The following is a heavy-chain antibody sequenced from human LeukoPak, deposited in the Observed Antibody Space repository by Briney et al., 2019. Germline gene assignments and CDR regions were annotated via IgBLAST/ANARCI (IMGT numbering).Heavy chain of an antibody. V-gene: IGHV5-51*01. CDR1: GSRFTSYW. CDR2: IYPGDSDT. D-gene: IGHD5-18*01. CDR3: ARHSREIGYSN. J-gene: IGHJ4*02. Sequence: GASLKISCKGSGSRFTSYWIGWGRQLPGKGLEWMGIIYPGDSDTRYSPSFQGQVTISADKSISTAYLQWSSLKASDTAMYYCARHSREIGYSNWGQGTLVTVSS.